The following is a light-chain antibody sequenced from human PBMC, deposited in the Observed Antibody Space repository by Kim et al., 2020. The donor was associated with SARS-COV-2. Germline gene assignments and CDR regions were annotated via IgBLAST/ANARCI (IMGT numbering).Light chain of an antibody. J-gene: IGKJ1*01. Sequence: GDRVNITCRASQSISSYLNWYQQKPGKAPKLLIYAASSLQSGVPSRFCGSGSGTDFTLTISSLQPEDFATYYCQQSYSTPVTFGQGTKVDIK. V-gene: IGKV1-39*01. CDR2: AAS. CDR1: QSISSY. CDR3: QQSYSTPVT.